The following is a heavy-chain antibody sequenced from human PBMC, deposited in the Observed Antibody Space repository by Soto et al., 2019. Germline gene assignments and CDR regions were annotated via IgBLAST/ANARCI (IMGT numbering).Heavy chain of an antibody. CDR3: AVSSVRLVLMHYFGMDV. CDR1: GDSVSSNSAA. J-gene: IGHJ6*02. V-gene: IGHV6-1*01. CDR2: TYYRSKWYN. Sequence: PSQTLSLTCVISGDSVSSNSAAWNWIRQSPSRGLEWLGRTYYRSKWYNDYAVSVKSRITINPDTSKNQFSLQLNSVTPEDTAVYYCAVSSVRLVLMHYFGMDVWGPGTTVTVSS. D-gene: IGHD3-10*01.